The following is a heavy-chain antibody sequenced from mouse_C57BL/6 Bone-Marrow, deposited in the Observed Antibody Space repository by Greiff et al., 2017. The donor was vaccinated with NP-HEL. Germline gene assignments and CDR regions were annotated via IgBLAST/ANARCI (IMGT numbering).Heavy chain of an antibody. CDR1: GFTFSSYA. J-gene: IGHJ2*01. D-gene: IGHD2-2*01. CDR2: ISDGGSYT. CDR3: ARAMVTTRYYFDY. Sequence: EVKLVESGGGLVKPGGSLKLSCAASGFTFSSYAMSWVRQTPEKRLEWVATISDGGSYTYYPDNVKGRFTFSRDNAKNNLYLQMNHLKSEDTAMYYCARAMVTTRYYFDYWGQGTTLTVSS. V-gene: IGHV5-4*03.